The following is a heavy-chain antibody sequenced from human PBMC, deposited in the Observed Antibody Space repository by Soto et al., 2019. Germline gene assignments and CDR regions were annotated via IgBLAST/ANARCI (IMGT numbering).Heavy chain of an antibody. V-gene: IGHV3-48*01. D-gene: IGHD1-1*01. CDR1: GFTFSSYS. Sequence: GGSLRLSCAASGFTFSSYSMNWVRQAPGKGLEWVSYISSSSSTIYYADSVKGRFTISRDNAKNSLYLQMNSLRAEDTAVYYCARGWPAWNDGRYFDYWGQGTLVTVSS. CDR2: ISSSSSTI. J-gene: IGHJ4*02. CDR3: ARGWPAWNDGRYFDY.